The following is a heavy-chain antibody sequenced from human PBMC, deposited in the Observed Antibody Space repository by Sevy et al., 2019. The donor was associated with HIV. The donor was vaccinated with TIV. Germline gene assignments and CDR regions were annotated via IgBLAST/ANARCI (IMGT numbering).Heavy chain of an antibody. CDR1: GFTFSSYW. V-gene: IGHV3-7*01. Sequence: GGSLRLYCAASGFTFSSYWMSWVRQAPGKGLECVANIKQDGSEKYYVDSVKGRFTISRDNAKNSLYLQMNSLRAEDTAVYYCARDSRGSLIDYWGQGILVTVSS. CDR3: ARDSRGSLIDY. D-gene: IGHD3-10*01. J-gene: IGHJ4*02. CDR2: IKQDGSEK.